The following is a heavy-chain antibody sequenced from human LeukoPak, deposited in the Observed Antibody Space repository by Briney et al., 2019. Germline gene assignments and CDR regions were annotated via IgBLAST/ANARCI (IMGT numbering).Heavy chain of an antibody. CDR1: GYSFTNYW. V-gene: IGHV5-51*01. J-gene: IGHJ4*02. CDR2: IYPGDSDA. CDR3: GASPSATGTERYY. D-gene: IGHD6-13*01. Sequence: GESLKISCKGSGYSFTNYWIGWVRQMPGKGLEWMGIIYPGDSDARYSPSFQGQVTISVDKSISTVYLQWNSLKASDSAMYYCGASPSATGTERYYWGQGTLVTVSS.